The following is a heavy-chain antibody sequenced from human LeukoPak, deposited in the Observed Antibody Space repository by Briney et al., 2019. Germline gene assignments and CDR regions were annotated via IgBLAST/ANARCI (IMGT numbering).Heavy chain of an antibody. CDR1: GFTFSTYT. V-gene: IGHV3-48*04. Sequence: GGSLRLSCAASGFTFSTYTMNWVRQAPGKGLEWVSYISSSGSTIYYADSVKGRFTISRDNAKNSLYLQMNSLRAEDTAVYYCARDPRRVAAAGTSPYDYWGQGTLVTVSS. D-gene: IGHD6-13*01. CDR2: ISSSGSTI. J-gene: IGHJ4*02. CDR3: ARDPRRVAAAGTSPYDY.